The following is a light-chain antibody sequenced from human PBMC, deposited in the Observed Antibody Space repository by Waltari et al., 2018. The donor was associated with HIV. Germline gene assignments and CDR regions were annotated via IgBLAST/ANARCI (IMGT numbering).Light chain of an antibody. V-gene: IGLV2-23*02. CDR3: CSFTGRKSLI. CDR1: SRDVAAYNL. J-gene: IGLJ2*01. Sequence: SALSQPASGSGSPGQSLTISCTGTSRDVAAYNLVSWYQQRPGKAPKRIIYEVNKRPSGLSDRFSASKSGNTASLTLSGLQAEDEANYYCCSFTGRKSLIFGGGTTLTVL. CDR2: EVN.